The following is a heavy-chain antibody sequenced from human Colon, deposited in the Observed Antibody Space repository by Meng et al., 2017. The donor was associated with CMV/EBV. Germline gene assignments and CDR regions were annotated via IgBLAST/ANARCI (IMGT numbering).Heavy chain of an antibody. V-gene: IGHV1-2*02. D-gene: IGHD2-21*02. Sequence: QWVGEATGQGIEGKGGKKEESGEKKEEKKDRGRVILTRDASANTAYLELSRLRSDDTAVYYCARSVVTASTLNHYDSWGQGTLVTVSS. CDR2: KKEESGEK. J-gene: IGHJ5*01. CDR3: ARSVVTASTLNHYDS.